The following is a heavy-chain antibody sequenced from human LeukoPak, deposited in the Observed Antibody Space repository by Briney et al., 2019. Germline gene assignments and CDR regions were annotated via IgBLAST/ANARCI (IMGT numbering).Heavy chain of an antibody. CDR3: ARDLVTVTKGFDI. CDR1: DDSFSSHY. D-gene: IGHD4-17*01. Sequence: SQTLSLTCAVSDDSFSSHYWTWIRQPHGKGLEWIGYISYIGSTNYNPSLKSRVIISIDTSKKQFSLKLSSVTAADTAVYYCARDLVTVTKGFDIWGQGTMVSVSS. J-gene: IGHJ3*02. CDR2: ISYIGST. V-gene: IGHV4-59*11.